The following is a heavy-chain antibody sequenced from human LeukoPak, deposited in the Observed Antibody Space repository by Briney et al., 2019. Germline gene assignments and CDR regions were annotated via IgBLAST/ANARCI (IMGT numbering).Heavy chain of an antibody. CDR2: ISSSSDTI. V-gene: IGHV3-48*01. CDR3: ARGQYSSGPDDY. CDR1: GFIFSTYS. D-gene: IGHD6-19*01. J-gene: IGHJ4*02. Sequence: PGGSLRLSCAASGFIFSTYSMNWVRQAPGKGLEWVSYISSSSDTIYYADSVKGRFTISRDNAKNSLYLQMNRLRAEDTAVYYCARGQYSSGPDDYWGQGTLVTVSS.